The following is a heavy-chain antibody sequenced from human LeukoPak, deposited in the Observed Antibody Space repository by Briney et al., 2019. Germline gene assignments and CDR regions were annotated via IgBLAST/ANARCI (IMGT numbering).Heavy chain of an antibody. CDR3: ARDVKVVVVPAALDY. CDR2: IKQDGSEK. V-gene: IGHV3-7*03. J-gene: IGHJ4*02. CDR1: GFTFSSYG. D-gene: IGHD2-2*01. Sequence: GGSLRLSCAASGFTFSSYGMSWVRQAPGKGLEWVANIKQDGSEKYYVDSVKGRFTISRDNAKNSLYLQMNSLRAEDTAVYYCARDVKVVVVPAALDYWGQGTLVTVSS.